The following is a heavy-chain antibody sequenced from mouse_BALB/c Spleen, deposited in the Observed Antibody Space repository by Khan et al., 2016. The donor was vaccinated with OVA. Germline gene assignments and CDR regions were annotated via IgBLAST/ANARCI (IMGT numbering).Heavy chain of an antibody. CDR1: GYSITSDYA. Sequence: EVQLQESGPGLVKPSQSLSLTCTVTGYSITSDYAWYWIRQFPGNKLEWMGYISYSGRTSYNPSLKSRFSVTRDTSKNQFFLQLNSVTTEDTATYYCAMGLTYWGQGTLVTVSA. V-gene: IGHV3-2*02. D-gene: IGHD4-1*01. J-gene: IGHJ3*01. CDR3: AMGLTY. CDR2: ISYSGRT.